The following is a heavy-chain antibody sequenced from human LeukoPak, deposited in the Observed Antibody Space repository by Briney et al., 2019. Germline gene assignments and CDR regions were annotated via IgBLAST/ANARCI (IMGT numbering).Heavy chain of an antibody. CDR2: ISGSAHKI. V-gene: IGHV3-23*01. CDR1: GFTVSSNY. J-gene: IGHJ4*02. Sequence: GSLRLSCAASGFTVSSNYMSWVRQAPEKGLDWVSVISGSAHKIRYADSVKGRFTISRDNSENIVYLQMNNLRAEDTAVYYCAGRVTGYSSGYVYWGQGTLVTVSS. D-gene: IGHD5-18*01. CDR3: AGRVTGYSSGYVY.